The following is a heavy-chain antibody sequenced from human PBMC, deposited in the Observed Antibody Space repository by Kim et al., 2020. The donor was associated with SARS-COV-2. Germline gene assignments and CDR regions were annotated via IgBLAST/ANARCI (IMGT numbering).Heavy chain of an antibody. V-gene: IGHV4-61*06. Sequence: SRVTISVDTSKNQFSLKLSSVTAADTAVYYCAIGYCGGDCYSGKYNWFDPWGQGTLVTVSS. J-gene: IGHJ5*02. D-gene: IGHD2-21*02. CDR3: AIGYCGGDCYSGKYNWFDP.